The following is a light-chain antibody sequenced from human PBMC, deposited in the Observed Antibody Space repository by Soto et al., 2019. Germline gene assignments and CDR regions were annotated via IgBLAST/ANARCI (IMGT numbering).Light chain of an antibody. CDR2: DVS. CDR3: QQYSRYLT. J-gene: IGKJ4*01. CDR1: QSISYW. Sequence: DIQMTQSPSTLSASVGDRVTITCRASQSISYWLAWYQQKPGKAPKLLIYDVSNLESGVPSRFSGSGSETEFTLTISSLQPDDSATYYCQQYSRYLTFGGGTKVDIK. V-gene: IGKV1-5*01.